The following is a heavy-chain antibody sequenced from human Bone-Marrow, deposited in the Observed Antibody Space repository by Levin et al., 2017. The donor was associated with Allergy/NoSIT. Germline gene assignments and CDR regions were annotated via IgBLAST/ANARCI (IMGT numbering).Heavy chain of an antibody. CDR1: GFSFSTYW. J-gene: IGHJ3*01. D-gene: IGHD2-8*02. Sequence: HAGGSLRLSCAASGFSFSTYWMSWVRQAPGKGLEWVANIKHDGSERFYVDSVKGRFTISRDNAKNSLYLQMNNLRAEDTYVYYCARLHCSTARCYAFDVWGQGTMVIVSS. CDR3: ARLHCSTARCYAFDV. V-gene: IGHV3-7*01. CDR2: IKHDGSER.